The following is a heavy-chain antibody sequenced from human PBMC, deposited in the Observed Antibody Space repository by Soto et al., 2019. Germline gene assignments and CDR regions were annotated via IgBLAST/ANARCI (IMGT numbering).Heavy chain of an antibody. Sequence: GASVKVSCKASGGTFSSYAISWLRQAPGQGLEWMGGIIPIFGTANYAQKFQGRVTITADESTSTAYMELSSLRSEDTAVYYCASSPVGAKEGRAFDIWGQGTMVTVSS. CDR1: GGTFSSYA. J-gene: IGHJ3*02. CDR2: IIPIFGTA. CDR3: ASSPVGAKEGRAFDI. V-gene: IGHV1-69*13. D-gene: IGHD1-26*01.